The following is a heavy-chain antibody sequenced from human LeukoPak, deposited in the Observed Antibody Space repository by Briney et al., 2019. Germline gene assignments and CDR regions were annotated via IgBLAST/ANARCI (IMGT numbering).Heavy chain of an antibody. D-gene: IGHD3-9*01. Sequence: GGSLRLSCAVSGITFSNYAMSWVRQAPGKGLEWVSAISGSGGSTYYADSVKGRFTISRDNSKNTLYLQMNSLRAEDTAVYYCAKDMRFDWTPYYFDYWGQGTLVTVSS. J-gene: IGHJ4*02. CDR2: ISGSGGST. CDR1: GITFSNYA. V-gene: IGHV3-23*01. CDR3: AKDMRFDWTPYYFDY.